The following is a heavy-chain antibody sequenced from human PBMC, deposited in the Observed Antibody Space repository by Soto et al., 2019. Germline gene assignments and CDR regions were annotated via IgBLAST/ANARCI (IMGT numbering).Heavy chain of an antibody. J-gene: IGHJ6*02. V-gene: IGHV3-30-3*01. Sequence: LRLSCAASGFTFSSYAMHWVRQAPGKGLEWVAVISYDGSNKYYADSVKGRFTISRDNSKNTLYLQMNSLRAEDTAVYYCASGYSSGFVVYYGMDVWGQGTTVTVSS. CDR2: ISYDGSNK. CDR1: GFTFSSYA. CDR3: ASGYSSGFVVYYGMDV. D-gene: IGHD6-19*01.